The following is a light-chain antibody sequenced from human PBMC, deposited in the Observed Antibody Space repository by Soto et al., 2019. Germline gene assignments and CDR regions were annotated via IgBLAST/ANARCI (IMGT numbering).Light chain of an antibody. CDR3: QQYNNWPIT. Sequence: EIVLTQSPGTLSLSPWERATLSCRASQSVSSSYLAWYQQKPGQAPRLLIYDASTRATGTPARFSGSGSGTKFTLSISSLQSEDFAVYYCQQYNNWPITFGQGTRLEIK. CDR2: DAS. CDR1: QSVSSSY. J-gene: IGKJ5*01. V-gene: IGKV3D-15*01.